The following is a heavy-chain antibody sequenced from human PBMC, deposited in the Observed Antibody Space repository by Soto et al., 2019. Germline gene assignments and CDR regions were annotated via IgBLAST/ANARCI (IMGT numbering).Heavy chain of an antibody. CDR1: GVSISSYY. CDR2: IYYSGST. V-gene: IGHV4-59*01. D-gene: IGHD2-2*02. Sequence: SETLSLTCTVSGVSISSYYWSWIRQPPGKGLEWIGYIYYSGSTNYNPSLKSRVTISVDTTKNQFSLKLSSVTAADTAVDYCARVEAIPHGVDYYNYMDIWGKGTTVTVSS. CDR3: ARVEAIPHGVDYYNYMDI. J-gene: IGHJ6*03.